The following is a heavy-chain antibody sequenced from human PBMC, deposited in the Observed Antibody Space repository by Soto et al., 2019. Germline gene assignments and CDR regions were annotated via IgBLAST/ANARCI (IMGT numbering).Heavy chain of an antibody. J-gene: IGHJ5*02. Sequence: QVQLVQSGAEVKKPGASVKVSCKASGYNFMRYGFTWVRQAPGQGLEWRGWINVDNGETKYPQKIQGRVTMTTDTSTSTVYMELRSLTSDDTAVYYCARWISGGYSDSFVPWGHGPLVTVSA. CDR3: ARWISGGYSDSFVP. CDR2: INVDNGET. V-gene: IGHV1-18*04. CDR1: GYNFMRYG. D-gene: IGHD1-26*01.